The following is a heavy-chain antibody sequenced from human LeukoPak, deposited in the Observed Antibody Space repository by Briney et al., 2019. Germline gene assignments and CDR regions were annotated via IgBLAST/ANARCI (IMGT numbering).Heavy chain of an antibody. D-gene: IGHD3-16*01. Sequence: ASVKVSCEASGYTFSGYYMHWVRQAPGQGLEWMGWINPNSGGINLEEKFQGRVTMTRDTSISTAYMELSRLRSDDTAVYYCARAEGGLHSWGQGTLVTVSS. V-gene: IGHV1-2*02. CDR2: INPNSGGI. CDR1: GYTFSGYY. CDR3: ARAEGGLHS. J-gene: IGHJ4*02.